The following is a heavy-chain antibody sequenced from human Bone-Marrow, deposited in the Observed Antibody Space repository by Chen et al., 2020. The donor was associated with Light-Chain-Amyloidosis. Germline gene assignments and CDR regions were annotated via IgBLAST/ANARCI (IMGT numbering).Heavy chain of an antibody. V-gene: IGHV5-51*01. CDR1: GYTFPNYW. Sequence: EVQLEQSGPEVKKPGESLKISCKGSGYTFPNYWIGWVRQMPGKGLEWLGVIYPEDSDARYSPSLEGQVTISADKSITTAYLQWRSLKASDTAMYYCARRRDGYNFDYWGQGTLVTVSS. CDR3: ARRRDGYNFDY. CDR2: IYPEDSDA. D-gene: IGHD5-12*01. J-gene: IGHJ4*02.